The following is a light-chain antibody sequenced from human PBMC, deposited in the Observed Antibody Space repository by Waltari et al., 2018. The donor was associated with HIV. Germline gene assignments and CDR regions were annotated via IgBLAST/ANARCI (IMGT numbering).Light chain of an antibody. J-gene: IGLJ3*02. CDR3: SSYAGSSTWV. CDR1: SSDAGDDNY. Sequence: QSALTQPPSASGSPGQSVTISCTGISSDAGDDNYVSWYQQSPGKAPKLIISEVSKRPSGVPDRFSASKSGNTASLSVSGLQADDEAHYYCSSYAGSSTWVFGGGTKVTVL. V-gene: IGLV2-8*01. CDR2: EVS.